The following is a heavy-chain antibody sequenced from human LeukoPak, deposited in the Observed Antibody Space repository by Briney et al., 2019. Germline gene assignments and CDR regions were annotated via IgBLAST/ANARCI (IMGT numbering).Heavy chain of an antibody. D-gene: IGHD6-13*01. CDR3: ARGGSSWPIDY. V-gene: IGHV4-30-4*08. J-gene: IGHJ4*02. CDR1: GGSISSGDYY. CDR2: IYYSGST. Sequence: SQTLSLTCTVSGGSISSGDYYWSWIRQPPGKGLEWIGYIYYSGSTYYNPPLKSRVTISVDTSKNQLSLKLSSVTAADTAVYYCARGGSSWPIDYWGQGTLVTVSS.